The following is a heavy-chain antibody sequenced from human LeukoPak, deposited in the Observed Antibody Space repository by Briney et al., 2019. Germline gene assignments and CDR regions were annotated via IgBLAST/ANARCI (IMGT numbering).Heavy chain of an antibody. Sequence: GGSLRLSCAASGFTFSSYEMNWVRQAPGKGLEWVSYISSSGSTIYYADSVKGRFTISRDNAKNSLYLQMNSLRAEDTAVYYCARVVRMDSSGYYRPDAGYYYMDVWGKGTTVTVSS. J-gene: IGHJ6*03. CDR3: ARVVRMDSSGYYRPDAGYYYMDV. D-gene: IGHD3-22*01. V-gene: IGHV3-48*03. CDR1: GFTFSSYE. CDR2: ISSSGSTI.